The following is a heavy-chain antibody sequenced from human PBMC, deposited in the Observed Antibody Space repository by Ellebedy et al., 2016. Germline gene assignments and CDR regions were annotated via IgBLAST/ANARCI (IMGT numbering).Heavy chain of an antibody. CDR2: LYSGGTI. CDR3: ARGNEIPGPEPLDN. CDR1: GFIVSSNY. V-gene: IGHV3-66*01. D-gene: IGHD1-14*01. Sequence: GGSLRLSCGASGFIVSSNYMSWVRQAPGKGLEWVATLYSGGTILYADSVRGRFTISRDNSKNTLYLQMNNLRAEDTALYYCARGNEIPGPEPLDNWGQGTLVTVSS. J-gene: IGHJ4*02.